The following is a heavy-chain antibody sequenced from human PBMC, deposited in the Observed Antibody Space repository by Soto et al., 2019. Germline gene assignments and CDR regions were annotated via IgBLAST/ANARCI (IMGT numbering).Heavy chain of an antibody. J-gene: IGHJ5*02. V-gene: IGHV4-4*02. CDR3: ASVGSDYDNSGYYLP. CDR1: GGSVSSSNW. D-gene: IGHD3-22*01. Sequence: PSETRSRTWIVSGGSVSSSNWWSLFRQPPGKGLEWIGEIYHSGSTTYNPSLKSRATISVDKSENQFSLRLKSVTAADTAVYYCASVGSDYDNSGYYLPWGPGILVTVS. CDR2: IYHSGST.